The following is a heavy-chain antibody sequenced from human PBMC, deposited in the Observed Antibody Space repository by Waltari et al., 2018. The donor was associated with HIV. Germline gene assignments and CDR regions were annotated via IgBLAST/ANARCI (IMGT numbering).Heavy chain of an antibody. J-gene: IGHJ5*02. V-gene: IGHV3-53*01. Sequence: EVLLAESGGGLIQPGGSLGLSCTAFNSSISAKHVTWIRQAPGGSLEWVAVIYPDDTTHYADSVSGRFTISRAKSRTKVFLLMNSLFVDDTATYFCATGVRYYGPWGQGTRVTVSS. CDR2: IYPDDTT. D-gene: IGHD3-22*01. CDR1: NSSISAKH. CDR3: ATGVRYYGP.